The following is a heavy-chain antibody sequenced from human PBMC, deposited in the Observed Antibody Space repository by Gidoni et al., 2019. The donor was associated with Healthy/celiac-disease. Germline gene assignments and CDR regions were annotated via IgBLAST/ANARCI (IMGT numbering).Heavy chain of an antibody. CDR1: GFTFGAYA. V-gene: IGHV3-49*03. CDR2: IRSKAYGGTT. J-gene: IGHJ4*02. D-gene: IGHD2-8*01. CDR3: TRVLGYCTNGVCPADY. Sequence: EVQLVASGGGLVQPGRSLRLSCTASGFTFGAYAMSWFRQAPGKGLEWVGFIRSKAYGGTTEYAASVKGRFTISRDDSKSIAYLQMNSLKTEDTAVYYCTRVLGYCTNGVCPADYWGQGTLVTVSS.